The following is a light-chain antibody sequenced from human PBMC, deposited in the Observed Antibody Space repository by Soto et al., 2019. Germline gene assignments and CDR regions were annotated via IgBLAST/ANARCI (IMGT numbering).Light chain of an antibody. J-gene: IGKJ4*01. CDR3: QQYAISPLT. V-gene: IGKV3-20*01. CDR1: QSVSSSS. Sequence: EIVLTQSPATLSLSPGERATLSCRASQSVSSSSLAWYQQKPGQAPRLLIYGASSRATGIPDRFSGSESGTDFSLTISRLEPEDFAVYYCQQYAISPLTFGGGTKVEIK. CDR2: GAS.